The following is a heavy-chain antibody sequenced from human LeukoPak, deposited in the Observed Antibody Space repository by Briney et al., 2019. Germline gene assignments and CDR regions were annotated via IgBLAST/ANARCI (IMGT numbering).Heavy chain of an antibody. Sequence: GGSLRLSCAASGFTFRSYAMNWVRQAPGKGLEWVSYISSSGSSIYYADSVKGRFTISRDNAKNSLYLQMNSLRAEDTAIYYCAKLTSASGAYGVDVWGQGTTVTVSS. J-gene: IGHJ6*02. V-gene: IGHV3-48*01. D-gene: IGHD3-10*01. CDR3: AKLTSASGAYGVDV. CDR1: GFTFRSYA. CDR2: ISSSGSSI.